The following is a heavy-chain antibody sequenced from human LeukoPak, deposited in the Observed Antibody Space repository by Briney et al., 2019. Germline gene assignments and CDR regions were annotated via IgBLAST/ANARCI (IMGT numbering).Heavy chain of an antibody. V-gene: IGHV3-11*04. CDR2: ISSSGSTI. Sequence: GGSLRLSCAASGFTFSDYYMSWIRQAPGKGLEWVSYISSSGSTIYYADSVKGRFTISRDNAKNSLYLQMNSLRAEDTAVYYCARVGYYDFWSGYTLHRGPLDCWGQGTLVTVSS. D-gene: IGHD3-3*01. J-gene: IGHJ4*02. CDR1: GFTFSDYY. CDR3: ARVGYYDFWSGYTLHRGPLDC.